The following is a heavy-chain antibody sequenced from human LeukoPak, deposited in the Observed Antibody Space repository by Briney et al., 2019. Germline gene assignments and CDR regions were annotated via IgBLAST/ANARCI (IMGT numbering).Heavy chain of an antibody. CDR3: ARDPAGSSWSLD. CDR1: GFTFSSYS. D-gene: IGHD6-13*01. Sequence: AGGSLRLSCAASGFTFSSYSMNWVRQAPGKGLEWVSSISSSNSYIYYADSVKGRFTISRDNAKNSLYLHMNSLRPEDTAVYYCARDPAGSSWSLDWGQGTLVTVSS. CDR2: ISSSNSYI. J-gene: IGHJ4*02. V-gene: IGHV3-21*01.